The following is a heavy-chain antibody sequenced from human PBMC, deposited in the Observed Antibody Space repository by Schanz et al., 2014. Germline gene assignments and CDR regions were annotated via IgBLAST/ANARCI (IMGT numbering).Heavy chain of an antibody. J-gene: IGHJ4*02. CDR2: IGNGGVTI. Sequence: DVHLLESGGGLAQPGGSLRLSCAASGFTFSAYAMTWVRQIPGRGLEWVSYIGNGGVTIYYADSVKGRFTISRDNSKNSLYLQMNSLRAEDTAVYYCARIGGSVFDYWAQGTLVTVSS. CDR1: GFTFSAYA. CDR3: ARIGGSVFDY. V-gene: IGHV3-48*04. D-gene: IGHD3-10*01.